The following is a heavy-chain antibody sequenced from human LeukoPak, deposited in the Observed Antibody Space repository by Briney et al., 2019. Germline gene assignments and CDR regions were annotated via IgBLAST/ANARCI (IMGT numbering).Heavy chain of an antibody. V-gene: IGHV4-59*01. CDR3: ARDENGSEAFDI. J-gene: IGHJ3*02. CDR2: IYYSGST. D-gene: IGHD1-1*01. Sequence: PSETLSLTCTVSGGSISSYYWSWIRQPPGKGLEWIGYIYYSGSTNYSPSLKSRVTISVDTSKNQFSLKLSSVTAADTAVYYCARDENGSEAFDIWGQGTMVTVSS. CDR1: GGSISSYY.